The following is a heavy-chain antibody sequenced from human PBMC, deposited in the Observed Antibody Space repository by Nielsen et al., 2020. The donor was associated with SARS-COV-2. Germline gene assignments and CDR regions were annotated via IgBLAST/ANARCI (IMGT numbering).Heavy chain of an antibody. CDR3: ARDLGHIVVVTALGY. CDR2: INPSGGST. Sequence: ASVKVSCKASGYTFTSYYMHWVRQAPGQGLEWMGIINPSGGSTSYAQKFQGRVTMTRDTSTSTVYMELSSLRSEDTAVYYCARDLGHIVVVTALGYWGQGTLVTVSS. V-gene: IGHV1-46*01. CDR1: GYTFTSYY. D-gene: IGHD2-21*02. J-gene: IGHJ4*02.